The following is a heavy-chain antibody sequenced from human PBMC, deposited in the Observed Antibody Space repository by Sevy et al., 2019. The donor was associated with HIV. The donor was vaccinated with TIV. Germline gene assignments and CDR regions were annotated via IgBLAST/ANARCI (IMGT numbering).Heavy chain of an antibody. D-gene: IGHD4-17*01. J-gene: IGHJ4*02. CDR2: ISGSGGST. CDR3: AKGRGGDYELDY. Sequence: GGSLRLSCAAFGFTFTNAWMSWVRQAPGKGLEWVSAISGSGGSTYYADSVKGRFTISRDNSKNTLYLQMNSLRAEDTAVYYCAKGRGGDYELDYWGQGTLVTVSS. CDR1: GFTFTNAW. V-gene: IGHV3-23*01.